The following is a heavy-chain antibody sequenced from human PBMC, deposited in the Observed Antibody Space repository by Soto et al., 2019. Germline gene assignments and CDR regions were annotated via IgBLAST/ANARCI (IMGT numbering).Heavy chain of an antibody. CDR1: GGTFSSYA. CDR2: IIPIFGTA. V-gene: IGHV1-69*06. J-gene: IGHJ6*02. Sequence: QVQLVQSGAEVKKPGSSVKVSCKASGGTFSSYAISWVRQAPGQGLEWMGGIIPIFGTANYAQKFQGRVTITADKSTSTAYMELSSLRSEDTAVYYCASRKRARDPYYSYGMDVWGQGTTVTVSS. CDR3: ASRKRARDPYYSYGMDV.